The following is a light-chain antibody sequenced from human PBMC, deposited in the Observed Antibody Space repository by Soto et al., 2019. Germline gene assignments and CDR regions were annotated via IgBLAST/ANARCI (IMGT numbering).Light chain of an antibody. CDR3: SSYRSSRTFEV. Sequence: QSALTQPASVSGSPGQSITISCTGTSSDVGGYNYVSWYQQHPGKAPKLMIYDVSNRPSGVSNRFSGYKSGNTASLTISGRQAEDEADYYCSSYRSSRTFEVFGGGTKVTVL. CDR1: SSDVGGYNY. CDR2: DVS. V-gene: IGLV2-14*01. J-gene: IGLJ2*01.